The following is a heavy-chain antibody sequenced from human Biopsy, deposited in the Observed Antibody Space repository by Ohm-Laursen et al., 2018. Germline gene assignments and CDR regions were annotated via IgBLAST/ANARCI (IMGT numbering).Heavy chain of an antibody. CDR2: ISSSGSFI. CDR3: GRGQTVAPGYYGMDV. D-gene: IGHD4-17*01. CDR1: GFTFSPYS. Sequence: SLRLSCSASGFTFSPYSMNWVRQAPGQGLEWVSSISSSGSFIYFADSVKGRFTISRDNARSPLYLQMNSLRAEDTAVYYCGRGQTVAPGYYGMDVWGQGTTVTVSS. J-gene: IGHJ6*02. V-gene: IGHV3-21*01.